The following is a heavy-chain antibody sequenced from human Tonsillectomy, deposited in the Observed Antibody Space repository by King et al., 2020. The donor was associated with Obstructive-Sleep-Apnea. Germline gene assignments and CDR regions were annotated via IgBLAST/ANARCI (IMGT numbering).Heavy chain of an antibody. J-gene: IGHJ6*02. CDR3: ARIVRPDA. CDR1: GGSFSGYY. Sequence: VQLQQWGAGLLKPSETLSLTCAVYGGSFSGYYWSWIRQPLGKGLEWIGEINHSGSTNYNPSLKSRVSISVDTSKNQFSLNLSSVTAADTAVYYCARIVRPDAWGQATTVTVSS. D-gene: IGHD2-21*01. CDR2: INHSGST. V-gene: IGHV4-34*01.